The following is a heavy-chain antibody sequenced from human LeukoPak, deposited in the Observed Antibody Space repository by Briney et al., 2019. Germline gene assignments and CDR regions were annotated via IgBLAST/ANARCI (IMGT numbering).Heavy chain of an antibody. J-gene: IGHJ4*02. V-gene: IGHV4-34*01. CDR2: INHSGST. Sequence: SETLSLTCAVYGGSFSGYYWSWIRQPPGKGLEWIGEINHSGSTNYNPSLKSRVTISVDTSKNQFSLKLSSVTAADTAAYYCATGIVWVLDYWGQGTLVTVSS. CDR1: GGSFSGYY. CDR3: ATGIVWVLDY. D-gene: IGHD3-16*01.